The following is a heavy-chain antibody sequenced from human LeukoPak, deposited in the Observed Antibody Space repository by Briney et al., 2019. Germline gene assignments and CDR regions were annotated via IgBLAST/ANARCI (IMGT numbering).Heavy chain of an antibody. CDR1: GFTFSSSA. V-gene: IGHV3-21*01. CDR3: ARDPYSSGWYKDAFDI. CDR2: ISGSSSYI. D-gene: IGHD6-19*01. J-gene: IGHJ3*02. Sequence: GGSLRLSCAASGFTFSSSAMSWVRQAPGKGLEWVSSISGSSSYINYADSVKGRFTISGDNAQNSLFLQLNSLRAEDTAVYYCARDPYSSGWYKDAFDIWGQGTMVTVSS.